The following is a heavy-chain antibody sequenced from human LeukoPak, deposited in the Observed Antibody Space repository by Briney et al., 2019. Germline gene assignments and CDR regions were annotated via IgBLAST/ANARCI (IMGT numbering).Heavy chain of an antibody. CDR3: ARELSSGPLATGDYGMDV. V-gene: IGHV1-69*13. CDR2: IIPIFGTA. Sequence: SVKVSCKASGYTFTGYYMHWVRQAPGQGLEWMGGIIPIFGTANYAQKFQGRVTITADESTSTAYMELSSLRSEDTAVYYCARELSSGPLATGDYGMDVWGQGTTVTVSS. CDR1: GYTFTGYY. J-gene: IGHJ6*02. D-gene: IGHD1-26*01.